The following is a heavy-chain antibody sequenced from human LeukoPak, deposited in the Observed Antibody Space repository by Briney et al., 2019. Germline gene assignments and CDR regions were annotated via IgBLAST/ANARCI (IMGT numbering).Heavy chain of an antibody. D-gene: IGHD3-10*01. J-gene: IGHJ4*02. Sequence: SETLSLTCTVSGGSISSSSYYWGWIRQPPGKGLEWIGSIYYSGSTYYNPSLKSRVTISVDTSKNQFSLKLSSVTAADTAVYYCARQELRDYYGSGSLDYWGQGTLVTVSS. CDR2: IYYSGST. V-gene: IGHV4-39*01. CDR1: GGSISSSSYY. CDR3: ARQELRDYYGSGSLDY.